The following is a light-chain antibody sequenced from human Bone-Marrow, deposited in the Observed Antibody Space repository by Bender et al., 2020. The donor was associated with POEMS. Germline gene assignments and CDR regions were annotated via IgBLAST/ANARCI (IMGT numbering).Light chain of an antibody. V-gene: IGLV2-14*01. CDR2: DVT. CDR3: SSYTSSSTWL. CDR1: SSLYNY. Sequence: QSALTQPASVSGSPGQSITISCTAISSLYNYVAWYQQHPDQAPKLIIYDVTNRPSGVSNRFSGSKSGNTASLTISGLQAEDEADYYCSSYTSSSTWLFGGGTKLTVL. J-gene: IGLJ3*02.